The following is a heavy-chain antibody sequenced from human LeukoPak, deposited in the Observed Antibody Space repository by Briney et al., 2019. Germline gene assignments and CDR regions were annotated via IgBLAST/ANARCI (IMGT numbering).Heavy chain of an antibody. CDR3: ARTAGSYFDY. J-gene: IGHJ4*02. CDR2: IYPTGST. V-gene: IGHV4-4*09. D-gene: IGHD6-19*01. CDR1: GGSISNYY. Sequence: SETLSLTCTVSGGSISNYYWSWIRQSPGTGLEWIGYIYPTGSTNYNPSLKSRVTISVDTSKNQFSLRLSSVTAADTAVYYCARTAGSYFDYWARESWSPSPQ.